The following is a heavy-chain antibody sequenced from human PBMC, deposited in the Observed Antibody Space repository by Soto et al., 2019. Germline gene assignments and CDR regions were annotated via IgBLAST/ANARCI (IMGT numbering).Heavy chain of an antibody. CDR2: INWNGGST. CDR3: ARDITGAECFYYYMDV. J-gene: IGHJ6*03. D-gene: IGHD1-20*01. V-gene: IGHV3-20*01. CDR1: GFTFDDYG. Sequence: EVQLVESGGGVVRPGGSLRLSCAASGFTFDDYGMSWVRQAPGKGLEWVSGINWNGGSTGYADSVKGRFTISRDNAKNSLYLQMNSLRAEDTALYHCARDITGAECFYYYMDVWGKGTTVTVSS.